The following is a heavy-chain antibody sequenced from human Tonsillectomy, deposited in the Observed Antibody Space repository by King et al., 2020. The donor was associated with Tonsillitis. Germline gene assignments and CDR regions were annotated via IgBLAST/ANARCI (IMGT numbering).Heavy chain of an antibody. CDR3: ARVDSSDILRYYYYMDV. V-gene: IGHV1-2*02. CDR2: INPISGDT. Sequence: VQLVQSGAEVKKPGASVKVSCKASGYTFTGYYMHWVRQAPGQGLEWMGWINPISGDTNYAQKFQGRVTMTRDTSISTAYMELSRLRSDDTAVYYCARVDSSDILRYYYYMDVWGKGTTVTVSS. D-gene: IGHD3-22*01. J-gene: IGHJ6*03. CDR1: GYTFTGYY.